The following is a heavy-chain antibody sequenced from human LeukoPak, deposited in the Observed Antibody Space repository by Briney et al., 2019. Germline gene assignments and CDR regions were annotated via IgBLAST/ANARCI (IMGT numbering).Heavy chain of an antibody. D-gene: IGHD3-3*01. CDR3: ARGSTIFGFDY. CDR1: GGSISSSSYY. V-gene: IGHV4-39*07. Sequence: PSETLSLTCSASGGSISSSSYYWGWIRQPPGKGLEWIGSIYYSGSSYYNPSLKSRVTISVDRSKNQFSLKLSSVTAADTAVYYCARGSTIFGFDYWGQGTLVTVSS. J-gene: IGHJ4*02. CDR2: IYYSGSS.